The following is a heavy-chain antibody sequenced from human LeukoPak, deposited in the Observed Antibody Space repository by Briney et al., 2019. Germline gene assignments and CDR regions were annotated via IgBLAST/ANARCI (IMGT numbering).Heavy chain of an antibody. CDR3: ARDHSSSSEDY. CDR2: IFHTGST. J-gene: IGHJ4*02. CDR1: GASISSRSYY. Sequence: SETLSLTCTVSGASISSRSYYWGWIRQPPGKGLEWIGSIFHTGSTYHNPSLKSRVTISVDTSKNQFSLKLNSVTAADTAVYYCARDHSSSSEDYWGQGTLVTVSS. V-gene: IGHV4-39*07. D-gene: IGHD6-13*01.